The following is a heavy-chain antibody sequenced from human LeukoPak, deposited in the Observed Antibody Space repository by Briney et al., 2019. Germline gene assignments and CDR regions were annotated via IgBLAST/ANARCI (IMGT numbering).Heavy chain of an antibody. D-gene: IGHD2-15*01. CDR2: ISGSGGST. CDR1: GFTFSSYA. Sequence: GGSLRLSCAASGFTFSSYAMSWVRQAPGKGLGWVSAISGSGGSTYYADSVKGRFTISRDNSKNTLYLQMNSLRAEDTAVYYCAKVSQKVVVAVYFDYWGQGTLVTVSS. J-gene: IGHJ4*02. CDR3: AKVSQKVVVAVYFDY. V-gene: IGHV3-23*01.